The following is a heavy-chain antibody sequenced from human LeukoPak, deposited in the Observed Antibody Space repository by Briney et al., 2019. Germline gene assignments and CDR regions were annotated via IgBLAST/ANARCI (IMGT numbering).Heavy chain of an antibody. Sequence: GGSLRLSCAASGFTFSSYDMHWVRQAPGKGLEWLAGISHDGSDKYYADSVKGRLTVSRDNSKNTLYLQMNSLRCEDKAGYFCAKDLYRTSGSDYWGQGPLVTVYS. CDR1: GFTFSSYD. CDR3: AKDLYRTSGSDY. J-gene: IGHJ4*02. CDR2: ISHDGSDK. V-gene: IGHV3-30*18. D-gene: IGHD5-12*01.